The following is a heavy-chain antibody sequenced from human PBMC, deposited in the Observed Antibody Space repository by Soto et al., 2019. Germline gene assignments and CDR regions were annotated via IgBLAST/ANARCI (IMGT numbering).Heavy chain of an antibody. CDR2: IIPIFGTA. J-gene: IGHJ4*02. V-gene: IGHV1-69*05. D-gene: IGHD4-4*01. Sequence: GASVKVSCKASGGTFSSYAISWVRQAPGQGLEWMGGIIPIFGTANYAQKFQGRVTITTDESTSTAYMELSSLRSEDTAVYYCASHDYSNYYFDYWGQGTLVTVSS. CDR1: GGTFSSYA. CDR3: ASHDYSNYYFDY.